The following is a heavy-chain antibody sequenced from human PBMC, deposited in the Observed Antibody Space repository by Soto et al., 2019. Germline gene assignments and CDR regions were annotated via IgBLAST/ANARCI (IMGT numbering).Heavy chain of an antibody. D-gene: IGHD4-4*01. CDR3: AREAPRVTTSSWFDP. Sequence: SETLSLTCAVYGGSFSGYYWSWIRQPPGKGLEWIGEINHSGSTNYNPSLKSRVTISVDTSKNQFSLKLSSVTAADTAVYYCAREAPRVTTSSWFDPWGQGTLVTVSS. J-gene: IGHJ5*02. CDR2: INHSGST. V-gene: IGHV4-34*01. CDR1: GGSFSGYY.